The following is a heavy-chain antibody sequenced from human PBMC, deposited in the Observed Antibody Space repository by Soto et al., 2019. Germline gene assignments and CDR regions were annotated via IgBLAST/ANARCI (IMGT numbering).Heavy chain of an antibody. J-gene: IGHJ3*02. CDR1: GGTFSSYA. CDR3: ASPRTTVVTNGCAFVI. CDR2: IIPIYGTA. V-gene: IGHV1-69*01. Sequence: QVQLVQSGAEVKKPGSSVKVSCKASGGTFSSYAISWVRQAPGQGLEWMGGIIPIYGTANYAQKFQVRVTITADESTSTADMELRSLRSGDTAVYYCASPRTTVVTNGCAFVIWGKGTRVTVSS. D-gene: IGHD4-17*01.